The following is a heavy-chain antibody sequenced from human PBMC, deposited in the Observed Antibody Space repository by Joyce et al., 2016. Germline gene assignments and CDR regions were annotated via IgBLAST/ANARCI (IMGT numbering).Heavy chain of an antibody. V-gene: IGHV3-53*01. J-gene: IGHJ4*02. D-gene: IGHD6-13*01. CDR3: ARGKLDDY. Sequence: EVQLVESGGGLIQPGGSLRLSCAASGFTVSSNYMAWVRQPPGKGVEWVSVFYSGGSTNYADSVKGRFTMSRDNSKNTVYLQMNSLGAEDTAVYYCARGKLDDYWGQGTLVTVSS. CDR2: FYSGGST. CDR1: GFTVSSNY.